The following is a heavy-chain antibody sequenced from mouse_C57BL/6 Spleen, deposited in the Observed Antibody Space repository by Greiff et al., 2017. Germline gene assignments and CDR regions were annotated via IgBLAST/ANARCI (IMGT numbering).Heavy chain of an antibody. J-gene: IGHJ4*01. CDR3: ASPSNYYGSSYSAMDY. CDR1: GFTFTDYY. V-gene: IGHV7-3*01. D-gene: IGHD1-1*01. Sequence: EVKLMESGGGLVQPGGSLSLSCAASGFTFTDYYMSWVRQPPGKALEWLGFIRNKANGYTTEYSASVKGRFTISRDTSQSILYLQMNALRAEDSATYYCASPSNYYGSSYSAMDYWGQGTSVTVSS. CDR2: IRNKANGYTT.